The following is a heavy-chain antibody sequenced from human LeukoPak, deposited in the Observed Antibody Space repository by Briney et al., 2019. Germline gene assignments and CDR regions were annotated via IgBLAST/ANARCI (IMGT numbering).Heavy chain of an antibody. Sequence: GGSLRLSCAASGFTFSSYSMNWVRQAPGKGLEWVSYISSSSTIYYADSVKGQFTISRDNAKNSLYLQMNSLRAEDTAVYYCARDRGYCSSTSCPRWFDPWGQGTLVTVSS. J-gene: IGHJ5*02. CDR3: ARDRGYCSSTSCPRWFDP. D-gene: IGHD2-2*01. V-gene: IGHV3-48*01. CDR2: ISSSSTI. CDR1: GFTFSSYS.